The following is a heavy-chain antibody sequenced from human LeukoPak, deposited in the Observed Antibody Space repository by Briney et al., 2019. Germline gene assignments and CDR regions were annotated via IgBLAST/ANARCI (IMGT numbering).Heavy chain of an antibody. V-gene: IGHV3-7*01. D-gene: IGHD2-2*01. CDR3: ASGEVVPAENWFDP. Sequence: GGSLRLSCAASGFNFSNYWMSWVRQAPGKGLEWVANIKQDGSEKYYVDSVRGRFTISRDNAQNSLYLQMNSLRAEDTAVYYCASGEVVPAENWFDPWGQGTLVTVSS. CDR2: IKQDGSEK. CDR1: GFNFSNYW. J-gene: IGHJ5*02.